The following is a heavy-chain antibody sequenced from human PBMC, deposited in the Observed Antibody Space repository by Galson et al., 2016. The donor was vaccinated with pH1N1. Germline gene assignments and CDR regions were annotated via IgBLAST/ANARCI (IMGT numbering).Heavy chain of an antibody. CDR3: AKELRRYGGGWFGLDF. J-gene: IGHJ4*02. D-gene: IGHD2-15*01. Sequence: SLRLSCAASGFTFSDYGMTWVRQAPGKGLEWVSGISGGGDTTTYSDSVKGRFTISRDNSKNTLYLQMDSLRAEDTATYYCAKELRRYGGGWFGLDFWGQGTLVAVSS. CDR1: GFTFSDYG. V-gene: IGHV3-23*01. CDR2: ISGGGDTT.